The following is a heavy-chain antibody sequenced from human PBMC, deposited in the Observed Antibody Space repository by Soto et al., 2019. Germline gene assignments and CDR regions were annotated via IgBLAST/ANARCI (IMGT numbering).Heavy chain of an antibody. V-gene: IGHV1-69*13. Sequence: SVKVSCKASGGTFSSYAISWVRQAPGQGLEWMGGIIPIFGTANYAQKFQGRVTITADESTSTAYMELSSLRSEDTAVYYCATNYYYDSSGYYPLGFDYWGQGTLVTVSS. CDR3: ATNYYYDSSGYYPLGFDY. D-gene: IGHD3-22*01. CDR2: IIPIFGTA. J-gene: IGHJ4*02. CDR1: GGTFSSYA.